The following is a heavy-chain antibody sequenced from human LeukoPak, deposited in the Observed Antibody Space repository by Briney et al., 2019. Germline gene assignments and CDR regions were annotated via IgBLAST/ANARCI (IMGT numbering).Heavy chain of an antibody. CDR2: ITGSGRGDST. D-gene: IGHD3-3*01. J-gene: IGHJ4*02. Sequence: GGSLRLSCAASGFTFSSSAMSWVRQAPGKGLEWVSSITGSGRGDSTNYADSVKGRFTISRDNSKSTLYLQMDSLRAEDTAIYYCAKSGSGYYIWGQGTLVTVSS. CDR1: GFTFSSSA. CDR3: AKSGSGYYI. V-gene: IGHV3-23*01.